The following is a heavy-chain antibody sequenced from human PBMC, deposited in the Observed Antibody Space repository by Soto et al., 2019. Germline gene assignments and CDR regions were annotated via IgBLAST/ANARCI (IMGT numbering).Heavy chain of an antibody. CDR3: ARGDVGDYYGMDV. V-gene: IGHV3-21*01. D-gene: IGHD3-16*01. J-gene: IGHJ6*02. CDR2: ISSRSSYI. CDR1: GVTFCIYS. Sequence: PGGSLRLSCAASGVTFCIYSMNWVRQDPGKGLEWVSSISSRSSYIYYADSVKGRFTISRDNAKNSLYMQMNSLRAEDTAVYYCARGDVGDYYGMDVWGQGTTVTVSS.